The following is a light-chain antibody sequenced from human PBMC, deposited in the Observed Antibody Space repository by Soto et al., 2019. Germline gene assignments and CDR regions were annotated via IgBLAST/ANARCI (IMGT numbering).Light chain of an antibody. Sequence: EIVITQSPATLSVSPGERATLSCRASQSVRTNLAWYQHKPGQAPRLLIYGASTRATGIPDRFSVSGSDTEFTLTIRSLQSEDFAVYYCQHYNYWPPGMYTFGQGTKLEIK. CDR1: QSVRTN. V-gene: IGKV3-15*01. CDR2: GAS. CDR3: QHYNYWPPGMYT. J-gene: IGKJ2*01.